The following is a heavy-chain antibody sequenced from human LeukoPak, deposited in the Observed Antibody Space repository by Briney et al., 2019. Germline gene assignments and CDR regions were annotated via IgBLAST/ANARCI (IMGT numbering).Heavy chain of an antibody. CDR1: GFTFYDYG. Sequence: GGSLRLSCAASGFTFYDYGMSRVRQAPGKGLEWVSGINWNGGSTGYADSVKGRFTISRDNAKNSLYLQMNSLRAEDTALYYCAGRTGYSSSWYAFDIWGQGTMVTVSS. D-gene: IGHD6-13*01. CDR3: AGRTGYSSSWYAFDI. CDR2: INWNGGST. V-gene: IGHV3-20*04. J-gene: IGHJ3*02.